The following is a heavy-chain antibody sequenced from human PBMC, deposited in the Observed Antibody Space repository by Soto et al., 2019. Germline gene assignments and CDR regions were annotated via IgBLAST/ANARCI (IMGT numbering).Heavy chain of an antibody. CDR1: GGSISSGGYY. Sequence: TLSLACTVSGGSISSGGYYWSWIRQHPGKGLEWIGYIYYSGSTYYNPSLKSRVTISVDTSKNQFSLKLSSVTAADTAVYYCGRDRGFGELKFWFDPWGQGTLVTVSS. J-gene: IGHJ5*02. D-gene: IGHD3-10*01. V-gene: IGHV4-31*03. CDR3: GRDRGFGELKFWFDP. CDR2: IYYSGST.